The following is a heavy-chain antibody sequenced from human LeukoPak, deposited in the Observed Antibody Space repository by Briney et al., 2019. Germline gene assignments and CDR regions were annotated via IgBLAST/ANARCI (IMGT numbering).Heavy chain of an antibody. CDR1: GYTFTAYY. Sequence: ASVKVSCKASGYTFTAYYMHWVRQAPGQGLEWMGWINPNSGGTNYAQKFQGRVTMTRYTSISTAYMEVSRLRSDDTAVYYCARDRVVVPAAFDYWGQGTLVTVSS. V-gene: IGHV1-2*02. D-gene: IGHD2-2*01. CDR2: INPNSGGT. J-gene: IGHJ4*02. CDR3: ARDRVVVPAAFDY.